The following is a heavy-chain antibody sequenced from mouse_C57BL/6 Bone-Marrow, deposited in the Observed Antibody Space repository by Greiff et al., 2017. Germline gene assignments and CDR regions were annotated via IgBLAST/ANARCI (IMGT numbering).Heavy chain of an antibody. Sequence: DVQLQESGGGLVKPGGSLKLSCAASGFTFSSYAMSWVRQTPEKRLEWVATISDGGSYTYYPDNVKGRFTISRDNAKNNLYLQMSHLKSEDTAMYYCARYGNYLYWYFDVWGTGTTVTVSS. CDR1: GFTFSSYA. CDR2: ISDGGSYT. V-gene: IGHV5-4*01. J-gene: IGHJ1*03. D-gene: IGHD2-10*02. CDR3: ARYGNYLYWYFDV.